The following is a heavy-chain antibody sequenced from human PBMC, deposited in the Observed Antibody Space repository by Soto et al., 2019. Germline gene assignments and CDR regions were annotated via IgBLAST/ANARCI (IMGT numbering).Heavy chain of an antibody. Sequence: GKGLEWVSYISSSSSYTNYADSVKGRFTISRDNAKNTLYLQMNSLRAEDTAVYYCAKDRVVAATRLLDYWGQGTLVTVSS. CDR3: AKDRVVAATRLLDY. V-gene: IGHV3-11*05. J-gene: IGHJ4*02. CDR2: ISSSSSYT. D-gene: IGHD2-15*01.